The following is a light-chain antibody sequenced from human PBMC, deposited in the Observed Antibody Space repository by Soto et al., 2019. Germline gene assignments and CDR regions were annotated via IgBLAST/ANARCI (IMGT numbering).Light chain of an antibody. CDR1: QSVSSW. J-gene: IGKJ1*01. CDR3: QQYNSPSPWT. CDR2: DAS. V-gene: IGKV1-5*01. Sequence: DIQMTQSPSTVSASVGDRVTITCRASQSVSSWLAWYQQKPGKAPKLLIYDASSLESGVPSRFSGSGSGTEFTLTISSLQPDDFATYYCQQYNSPSPWTFGQGTKVDIK.